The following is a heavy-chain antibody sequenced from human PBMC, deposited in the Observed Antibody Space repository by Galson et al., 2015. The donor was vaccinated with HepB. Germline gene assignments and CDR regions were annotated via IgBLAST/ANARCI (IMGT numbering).Heavy chain of an antibody. CDR3: ARDDFGRHERYDY. D-gene: IGHD4-17*01. CDR2: INPNSGGT. J-gene: IGHJ4*02. V-gene: IGHV1-2*02. CDR1: GYTFTGYY. Sequence: SVKVSCKASGYTFTGYYMHWVRQAPGQGLEWMGWINPNSGGTNYAQKFQGRVTITRDTSASTAYMELSSLRSEDTAVYYCARDDFGRHERYDYWGQGTLVTVSS.